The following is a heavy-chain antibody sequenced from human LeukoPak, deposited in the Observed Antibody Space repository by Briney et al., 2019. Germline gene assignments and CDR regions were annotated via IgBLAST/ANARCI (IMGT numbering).Heavy chain of an antibody. Sequence: PGGSLRLSCAASGFTFADYGMTWVRQRPGKGLEWVSGLNWNGDITGYAESVRGRFTISRDNAKNFLYLQMNSLRAEDTALYHCVRHSRWSGYYGGDHWGQGTLVTVSS. CDR2: LNWNGDIT. CDR3: VRHSRWSGYYGGDH. J-gene: IGHJ4*02. D-gene: IGHD3-3*01. V-gene: IGHV3-20*01. CDR1: GFTFADYG.